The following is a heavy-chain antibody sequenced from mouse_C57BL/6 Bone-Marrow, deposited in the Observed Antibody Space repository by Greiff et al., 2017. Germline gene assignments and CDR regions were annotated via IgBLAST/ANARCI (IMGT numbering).Heavy chain of an antibody. D-gene: IGHD1-1*01. V-gene: IGHV1-85*01. J-gene: IGHJ1*03. CDR1: GYTFTSYD. CDR3: ARLEFDGSSDGWYFDF. CDR2: IYPRDGST. Sequence: QVQLQQSGPELVKPGASVKLSCKASGYTFTSYDINWVKQRPGQGLEWIGWIYPRDGSTTYNEKFKGKATLTVDTSSSTAYMELHSLTSEDSAVYFCARLEFDGSSDGWYFDFWGTGTTVTVSS.